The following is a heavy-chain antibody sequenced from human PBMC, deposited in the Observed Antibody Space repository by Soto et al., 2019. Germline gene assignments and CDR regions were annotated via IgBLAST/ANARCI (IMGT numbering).Heavy chain of an antibody. D-gene: IGHD3-3*01. CDR3: ARAKEGLYCDFWSGYPRYAFDI. V-gene: IGHV3-11*06. Sequence: GGSLRLSCAASGFTFSDYYMSWIRQAPGKGLEWVSYISSSSSYTNYAGSVKGRFTISRDNAKNSLYLQMNSRRAEDTAVYYCARAKEGLYCDFWSGYPRYAFDIWGQGTMVTVSS. CDR2: ISSSSSYT. CDR1: GFTFSDYY. J-gene: IGHJ3*02.